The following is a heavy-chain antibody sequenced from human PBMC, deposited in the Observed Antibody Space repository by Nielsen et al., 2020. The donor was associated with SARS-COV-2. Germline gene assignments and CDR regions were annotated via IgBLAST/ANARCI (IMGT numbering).Heavy chain of an antibody. CDR3: ARDSMATADYYYYGMDV. CDR1: GASITSTNFY. D-gene: IGHD5-24*01. Sequence: SETLSLTCTVSGASITSTNFYWGWVRQPPGKGLAWIGSVYYSGTTYYNPSLKSRVTMSVDTSKNQFSLKLSSVTAADTAVYYCARDSMATADYYYYGMDVWGQGTTVTVSS. V-gene: IGHV4-39*07. CDR2: VYYSGTT. J-gene: IGHJ6*02.